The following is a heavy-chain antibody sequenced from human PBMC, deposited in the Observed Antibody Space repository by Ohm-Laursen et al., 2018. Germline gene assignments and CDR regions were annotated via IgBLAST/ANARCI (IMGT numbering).Heavy chain of an antibody. CDR3: ARDTYYYGSGSLIDY. CDR2: IKQDGSEK. V-gene: IGHV3-7*01. Sequence: LRLSCAASGFTFSSYWMSWVRQAPGKGLEWVANIKQDGSEKYYVDSVKGRFTISRDNAKNSLYLQMNSLRAEDTAVYYCARDTYYYGSGSLIDYWGQGTLVTVSS. J-gene: IGHJ4*02. CDR1: GFTFSSYW. D-gene: IGHD3-10*01.